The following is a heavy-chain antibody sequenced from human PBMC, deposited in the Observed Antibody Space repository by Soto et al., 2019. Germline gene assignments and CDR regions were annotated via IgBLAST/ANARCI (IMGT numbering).Heavy chain of an antibody. CDR2: ISSSSSTI. V-gene: IGHV3-48*02. D-gene: IGHD3-22*01. CDR3: ARAQYYYDSSGYYDY. Sequence: GGSLRLSCAASGFTFSSYSMNWVRQAPGKGLEWVSYISSSSSTIYYADSVKGRFTISRDNAKNSLYLQMNSLRDEDTAVYYCARAQYYYDSSGYYDYWGQGTLVTVSS. J-gene: IGHJ4*02. CDR1: GFTFSSYS.